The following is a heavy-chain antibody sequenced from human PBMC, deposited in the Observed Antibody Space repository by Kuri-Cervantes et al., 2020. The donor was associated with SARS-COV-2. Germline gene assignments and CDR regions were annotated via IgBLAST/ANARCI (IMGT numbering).Heavy chain of an antibody. CDR2: ITPIFGTA. J-gene: IGHJ4*02. D-gene: IGHD2-2*01. Sequence: SVKVSCKASGGTFSSYAISWVRQAPGQGLEWMGGITPIFGTANYAQKFQGRVTITADESTSTAYMELSSLRSEDTAVYHCARDEGVMLGTISQFDYWGQGTPVTVSS. CDR1: GGTFSSYA. CDR3: ARDEGVMLGTISQFDY. V-gene: IGHV1-69*13.